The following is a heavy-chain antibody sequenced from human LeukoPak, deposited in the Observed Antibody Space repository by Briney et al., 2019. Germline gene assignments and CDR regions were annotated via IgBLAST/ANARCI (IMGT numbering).Heavy chain of an antibody. Sequence: SETLSLTCAVYGGSFSGYYWSWIRQPPGKGLEWIGEINHSGSTNYNPSLKSRVTISVDTSKNQFSLKLSSVTAADTAVYYCARAVKCGLAAAGCSTFGYWGQGTLVTVSS. D-gene: IGHD6-13*01. V-gene: IGHV4-34*01. CDR3: ARAVKCGLAAAGCSTFGY. CDR2: INHSGST. CDR1: GGSFSGYY. J-gene: IGHJ4*02.